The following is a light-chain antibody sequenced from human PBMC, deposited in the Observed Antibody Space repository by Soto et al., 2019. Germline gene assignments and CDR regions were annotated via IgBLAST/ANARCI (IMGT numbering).Light chain of an antibody. Sequence: EIVLTQSPVTLSVSPGERATLSCTASQRIGSNLAWYQQKPGQTPRLLIYGASTRATGIPDTFSGTGSATAFTLTISSLQSDDVAVYYCQQYYDWPQTFGQGTKVDIK. V-gene: IGKV3-15*01. J-gene: IGKJ1*01. CDR2: GAS. CDR3: QQYYDWPQT. CDR1: QRIGSN.